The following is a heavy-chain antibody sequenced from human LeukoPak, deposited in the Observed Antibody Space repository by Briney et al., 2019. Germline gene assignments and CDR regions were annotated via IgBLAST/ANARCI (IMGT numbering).Heavy chain of an antibody. D-gene: IGHD2/OR15-2a*01. CDR3: VRTGEYAEVDGH. V-gene: IGHV4-59*12. J-gene: IGHJ4*02. CDR2: IDQSGKP. Sequence: PSETLSLTCAVSGSSISGVCWSWLRQPPGKGLQWIGCIDQSGKPNYNHSIKSRVTISADTSKRQFSLELSAVTAADTALYYCVRTGEYAEVDGHWGQGTLVTVSS. CDR1: GSSISGVC.